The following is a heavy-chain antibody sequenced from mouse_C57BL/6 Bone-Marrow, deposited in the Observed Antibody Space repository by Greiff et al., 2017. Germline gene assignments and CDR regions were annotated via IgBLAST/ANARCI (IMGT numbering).Heavy chain of an antibody. CDR2: INPSSGYT. V-gene: IGHV1-7*01. CDR1: GYTFTSSW. J-gene: IGHJ2*01. CDR3: AIDCYCEPFAY. D-gene: IGHD2-3*01. Sequence: QVQLQQSGAELAKPGASVKLSCKASGYTFTSSWLHWVKQRPGQGLEWIGNINPSSGYTKYNQKFKDKATLTADKSSSTAYMQLSSLTYEVSAIYYCAIDCYCEPFAYWGQGTTLTVSS.